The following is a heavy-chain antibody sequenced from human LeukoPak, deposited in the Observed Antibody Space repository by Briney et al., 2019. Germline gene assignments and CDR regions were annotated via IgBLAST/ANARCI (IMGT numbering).Heavy chain of an antibody. CDR1: GASISSGSYY. J-gene: IGHJ3*02. CDR2: IFASGST. D-gene: IGHD2-2*01. V-gene: IGHV4-61*02. Sequence: PSETLSLTCTVSGASISSGSYYWNWIRQPAGKGLEWIGRIFASGSTNYNPSLKSRVTISVDTSKNQFSLKLSSVTAADTAVYYCARGCSSTSCQSAQAFDIWGQGTMVTVSS. CDR3: ARGCSSTSCQSAQAFDI.